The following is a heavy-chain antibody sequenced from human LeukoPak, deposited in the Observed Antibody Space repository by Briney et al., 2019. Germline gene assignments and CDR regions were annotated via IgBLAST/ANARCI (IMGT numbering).Heavy chain of an antibody. Sequence: PSETLSLTCTVSGGSISSYYWSWIRQPPGKGLEWIGYIYYSGSTYYNPSLKSRVTISVDTSKNQFSLKLSSVTAADTAVYYCARVGPLPNDAFDIWGQGTMVTVSS. CDR2: IYYSGST. CDR3: ARVGPLPNDAFDI. J-gene: IGHJ3*02. D-gene: IGHD1-26*01. V-gene: IGHV4-59*12. CDR1: GGSISSYY.